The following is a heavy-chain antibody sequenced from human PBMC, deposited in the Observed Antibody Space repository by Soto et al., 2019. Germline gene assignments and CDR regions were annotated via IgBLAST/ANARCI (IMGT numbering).Heavy chain of an antibody. Sequence: SETLSLTCAVSGGSMSSFSWSWIRQPPGKGLEFIGSISHSGRSEYNPSLKDRLIISIDTSKNQFSLKVGSVTAADTAVYYCASSSLYGMDVWGQGTTVTVS. V-gene: IGHV4-59*08. CDR3: ASSSLYGMDV. CDR1: GGSMSSFS. CDR2: ISHSGRS. J-gene: IGHJ6*02.